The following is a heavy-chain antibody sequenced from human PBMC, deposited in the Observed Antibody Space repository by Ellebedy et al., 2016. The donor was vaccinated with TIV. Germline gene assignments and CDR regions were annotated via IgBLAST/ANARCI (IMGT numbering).Heavy chain of an antibody. Sequence: SETLSLXCAVYGGSFSGYYWSWIRQPPGKGLEWIGEINHSGSTNYNPSLKSRVTISVDTSKNQFSLKLSSVTAADTAVYYCAVLGDSWPTYYFDYWGQGTLVTVSS. CDR1: GGSFSGYY. D-gene: IGHD3-10*01. V-gene: IGHV4-34*01. J-gene: IGHJ4*02. CDR3: AVLGDSWPTYYFDY. CDR2: INHSGST.